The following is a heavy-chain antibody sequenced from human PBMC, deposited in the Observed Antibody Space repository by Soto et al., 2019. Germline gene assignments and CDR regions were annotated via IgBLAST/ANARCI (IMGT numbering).Heavy chain of an antibody. CDR1: GFTFSSYE. Sequence: EVQLVESGGGLVQPGGSLRLSCAVSGFTFSSYETNWVRQAPGKGLDWVSYISSGGGTIYYADSVKGRFTISRDNAKNSLYLQMNSLRAEDTAVYYCVREYSSGGDPLDYWGQGTLLTVSS. V-gene: IGHV3-48*03. CDR2: ISSGGGTI. D-gene: IGHD2-15*01. CDR3: VREYSSGGDPLDY. J-gene: IGHJ4*02.